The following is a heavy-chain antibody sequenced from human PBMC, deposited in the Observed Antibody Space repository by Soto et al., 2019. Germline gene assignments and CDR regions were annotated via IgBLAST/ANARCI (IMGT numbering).Heavy chain of an antibody. Sequence: QVHLVQSGAEVRKPGTSVKVSCKASGYTFTNYYIHWVRQAPGQGLEWMGVINPSDASTSYAQKFQGRLTMTRDTSTSTVYMDLRSLRSEDTAVYFCARDFRDGTTLRDYEGQGTLVTVSS. CDR1: GYTFTNYY. CDR3: ARDFRDGTTLRDY. CDR2: INPSDAST. J-gene: IGHJ4*02. D-gene: IGHD1-1*01. V-gene: IGHV1-46*01.